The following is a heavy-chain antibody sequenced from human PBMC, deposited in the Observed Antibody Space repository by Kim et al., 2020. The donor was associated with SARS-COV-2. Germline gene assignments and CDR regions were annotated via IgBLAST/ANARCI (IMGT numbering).Heavy chain of an antibody. V-gene: IGHV3-30*03. CDR3: ARDHGAGWEQPYY. CDR1: GFTFSSYG. Sequence: GGSLRLSCAASGFTFSSYGIHWVRQAPGKGLEWVAVISYDGSDKYYADSVKGRFTISRDISQNTLYLQMNSLRPEDTAVYYCARDHGAGWEQPYYWGQGT. D-gene: IGHD1-26*01. J-gene: IGHJ4*02. CDR2: ISYDGSDK.